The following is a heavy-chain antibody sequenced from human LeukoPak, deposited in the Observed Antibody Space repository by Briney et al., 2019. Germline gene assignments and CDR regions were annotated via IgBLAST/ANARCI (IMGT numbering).Heavy chain of an antibody. Sequence: ASVKVSCKASRNTFSNYGISWVRQAPGQGLEWMGGIIPIFGTANYAQKFQGRVTITADESTSTAYMELSSLRSEDTAVYYCARNLGGSSIAAQGWFDPWGQGTLVTVSS. CDR1: RNTFSNYG. D-gene: IGHD6-6*01. V-gene: IGHV1-69*13. CDR3: ARNLGGSSIAAQGWFDP. J-gene: IGHJ5*02. CDR2: IIPIFGTA.